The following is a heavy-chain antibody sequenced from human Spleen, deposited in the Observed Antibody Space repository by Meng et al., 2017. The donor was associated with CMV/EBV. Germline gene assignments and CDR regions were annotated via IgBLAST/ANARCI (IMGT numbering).Heavy chain of an antibody. D-gene: IGHD5-12*01. CDR1: GETFSSYA. CDR3: ARGSGYLNPFDY. Sequence: QVQLVQSGAEVKKPGSSVKVSCQASGETFSSYAINWVRQAPGQGLEWMGGIIPILGISNYAQKFQGRVTATADKSTRTAYMELSSLTSEDTAVYYCARGSGYLNPFDYWGQGTLVTVSS. CDR2: IIPILGIS. V-gene: IGHV1-69*10. J-gene: IGHJ4*02.